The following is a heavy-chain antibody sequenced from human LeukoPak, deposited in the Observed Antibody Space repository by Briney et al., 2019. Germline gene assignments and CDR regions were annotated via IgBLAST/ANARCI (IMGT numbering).Heavy chain of an antibody. D-gene: IGHD5-18*01. Sequence: GASVKVSCKVSGYTLTELSMHWVRQAPGKGLEWMGGFDPEDGETIYAQKFQGRVTMTEDTSTDTAYMEPSSLRSEDTAIYYCAKGAGGFSYYNWFDPWGQGTLVTVSS. CDR3: AKGAGGFSYYNWFDP. CDR2: FDPEDGET. V-gene: IGHV1-24*01. J-gene: IGHJ5*02. CDR1: GYTLTELS.